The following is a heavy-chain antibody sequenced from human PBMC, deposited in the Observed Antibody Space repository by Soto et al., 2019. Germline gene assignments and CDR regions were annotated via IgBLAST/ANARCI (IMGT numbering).Heavy chain of an antibody. CDR3: ARRHYYGSGSYLY. J-gene: IGHJ4*02. D-gene: IGHD3-10*01. CDR1: GFTFDDYV. CDR2: IKQDGSEK. V-gene: IGHV3-7*01. Sequence: GGSLRLSCAASGFTFDDYVMYWVRQTPGKGLEWVANIKQDGSEKYYVDSVKGRFTISRDNAKNSLYLQMNSLRAEDTAVYYCARRHYYGSGSYLYWGQGTLVTVSS.